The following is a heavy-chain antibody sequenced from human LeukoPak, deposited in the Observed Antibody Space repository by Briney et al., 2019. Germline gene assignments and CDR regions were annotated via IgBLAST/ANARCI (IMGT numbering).Heavy chain of an antibody. CDR2: IHHSGST. Sequence: SETLSLTRTVSRYSISSGYYWGWIRQPPGKGLEWIGSIHHSGSTYYNPSLKSRVTISVDTSKNHFSLQLSSVTAADAAVYYCARGAGSGSSSAYYYCYYMDVWGKGTTVTVSS. V-gene: IGHV4-38-2*02. D-gene: IGHD3-10*01. CDR1: RYSISSGYY. CDR3: ARGAGSGSSSAYYYCYYMDV. J-gene: IGHJ6*03.